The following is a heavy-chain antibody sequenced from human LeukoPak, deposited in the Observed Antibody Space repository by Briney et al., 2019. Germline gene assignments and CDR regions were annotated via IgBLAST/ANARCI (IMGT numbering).Heavy chain of an antibody. CDR3: ARGVTIFGVVISHYYYYMDV. D-gene: IGHD3-3*01. J-gene: IGHJ6*03. CDR1: GYTFTSYD. Sequence: ASVKVSCKASGYTFTSYDINWVRQATGQGLEWMGWMNPNCGNTGYAQKFQGRVTITRNTSISTAYMELSSLRSEDTAVYYCARGVTIFGVVISHYYYYMDVRGKGTTVTVSS. CDR2: MNPNCGNT. V-gene: IGHV1-8*03.